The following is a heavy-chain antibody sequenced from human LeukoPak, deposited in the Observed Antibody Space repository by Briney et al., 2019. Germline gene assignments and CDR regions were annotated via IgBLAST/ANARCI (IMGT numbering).Heavy chain of an antibody. CDR1: GFTFSSYA. J-gene: IGHJ4*02. CDR3: ANQHSLRYAARDY. V-gene: IGHV3-23*01. D-gene: IGHD2-8*01. CDR2: ISGSGGST. Sequence: GGSLRLSCAASGFTFSSYAMSWVRQAPGKGLEWVSAISGSGGSTYYADSVKGRFTISRDNSKNTLYLQMNSLRAEDTAVYYCANQHSLRYAARDYWGQGTLVTVSS.